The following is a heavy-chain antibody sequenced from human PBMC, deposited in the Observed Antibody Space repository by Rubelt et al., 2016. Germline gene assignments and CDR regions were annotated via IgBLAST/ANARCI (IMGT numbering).Heavy chain of an antibody. CDR2: INHSGST. D-gene: IGHD5-12*01. J-gene: IGHJ4*02. CDR1: GGSFSGYY. CDR3: ARRGSGYDPLPFDY. V-gene: IGHV4-34*01. Sequence: QVQLQQWGAGLLKPSETLSLTCAVYGGSFSGYYWSWIRQPPGKGLEWIGEINHSGSTNSNPSPRCGVTISVEPSRNQSSRKLSSVSAADTAVYYCARRGSGYDPLPFDYWGQGTLVTVSS.